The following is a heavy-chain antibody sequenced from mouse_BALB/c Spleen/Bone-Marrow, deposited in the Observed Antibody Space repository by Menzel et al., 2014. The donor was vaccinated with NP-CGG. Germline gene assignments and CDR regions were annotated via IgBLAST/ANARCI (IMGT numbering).Heavy chain of an antibody. CDR1: GFTFSVYY. CDR3: ARVSYDYFDY. D-gene: IGHD2-4*01. CDR2: ISDGGSYT. J-gene: IGHJ2*01. V-gene: IGHV5-4*02. Sequence: EVMLVESGGGLVKPGGSLKLSCAASGFTFSVYYMYWVRQTPEKGLEWVATISDGGSYTYYPDSVKGRFTISRDNAKNNLYLQMSSLKSEDTATYYCARVSYDYFDYWGQGTTLTVSS.